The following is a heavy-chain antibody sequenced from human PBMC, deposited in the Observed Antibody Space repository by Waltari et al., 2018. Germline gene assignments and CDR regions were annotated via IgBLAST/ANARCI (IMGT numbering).Heavy chain of an antibody. CDR3: VRDHAYAFDF. CDR1: GFPFSPFT. CDR2: ISTGSSPT. Sequence: EVQLVESGGDLVQPGGSLRLSCSASGFPFSPFTMNCVRQAPGKGLGWVSYISTGSSPTYYADSVKGRFTISRDNAKNSLYLQMSSLRAEDTALYYCVRDHAYAFDFWGQGTMVTVPS. J-gene: IGHJ3*01. V-gene: IGHV3-48*01.